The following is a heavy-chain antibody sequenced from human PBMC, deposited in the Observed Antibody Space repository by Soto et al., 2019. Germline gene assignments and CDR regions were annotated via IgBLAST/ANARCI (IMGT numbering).Heavy chain of an antibody. J-gene: IGHJ4*02. CDR2: ISSSGSTI. CDR1: GFTFSDYY. CDR3: VRHLGETYFDY. V-gene: IGHV3-11*01. D-gene: IGHD2-21*01. Sequence: GGSLRLSCAASGFTFSDYYMSWIRQAPGKGLEWVSYISSSGSTIYYADSVKGRFTISRDNAKNTAYLQMNSLKTEDTAVYYCVRHLGETYFDYWGQGTLVTVSS.